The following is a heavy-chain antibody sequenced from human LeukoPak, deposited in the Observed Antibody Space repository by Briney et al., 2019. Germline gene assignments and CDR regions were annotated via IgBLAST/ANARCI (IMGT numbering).Heavy chain of an antibody. Sequence: GGSLRLSCAASGFALSNFAMTWVRQAPGKGLEWVSVISASGGGRYYADSVKGRFTISRDNSKDTLYLQMDSLRAEDTAVYFCAKQAAGSSTWYSLHFDYWGQGTLVTVSS. CDR1: GFALSNFA. J-gene: IGHJ4*02. D-gene: IGHD2-2*01. CDR2: ISASGGGR. CDR3: AKQAAGSSTWYSLHFDY. V-gene: IGHV3-23*01.